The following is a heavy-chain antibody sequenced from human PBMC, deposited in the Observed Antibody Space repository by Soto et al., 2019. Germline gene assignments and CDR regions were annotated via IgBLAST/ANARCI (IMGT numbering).Heavy chain of an antibody. CDR2: ISWNSGSI. D-gene: IGHD6-19*01. CDR3: AKDIQFRCGWYYPPPYFDY. Sequence: EVQLVESGGGLVQPGRSLRLSCAASGFTFDDYAMHWVRQAPGKGLEWVSGISWNSGSIGYADSVKGRFTISRDNAKNSLYLQMNSLRAEDTALYYCAKDIQFRCGWYYPPPYFDYWGQGTLVTVSS. V-gene: IGHV3-9*01. CDR1: GFTFDDYA. J-gene: IGHJ4*02.